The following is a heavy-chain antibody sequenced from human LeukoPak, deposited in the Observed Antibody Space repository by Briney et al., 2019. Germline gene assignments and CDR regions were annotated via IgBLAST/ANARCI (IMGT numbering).Heavy chain of an antibody. CDR1: GGTFSSYG. Sequence: SVKVSCKASGGTFSSYGISWVRQAPGQGLEWMGGIIPIFGTANYAQKFQGRVTITTDESTSTAYMELSSLRSEDTAVYYCARDRPGYSSGWSYWYFDPWGRGTLVTVSS. D-gene: IGHD6-19*01. CDR3: ARDRPGYSSGWSYWYFDP. V-gene: IGHV1-69*05. J-gene: IGHJ2*01. CDR2: IIPIFGTA.